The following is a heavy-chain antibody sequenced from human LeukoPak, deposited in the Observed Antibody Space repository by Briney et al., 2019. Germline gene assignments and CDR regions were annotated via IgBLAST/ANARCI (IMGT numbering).Heavy chain of an antibody. CDR1: GFTVSSNY. Sequence: GGSLRLSCAASGFTVSSNYMSWVPQAPGKGGEWVSVIYSGGSTYYADSVKGRFTISRDNPKNTLYLQMNSLRAEDTAVYYCAKDRGTYYYDSSGYFDPTDFDYWGQGTLVTVSS. D-gene: IGHD3-22*01. V-gene: IGHV3-66*01. CDR3: AKDRGTYYYDSSGYFDPTDFDY. CDR2: IYSGGST. J-gene: IGHJ4*02.